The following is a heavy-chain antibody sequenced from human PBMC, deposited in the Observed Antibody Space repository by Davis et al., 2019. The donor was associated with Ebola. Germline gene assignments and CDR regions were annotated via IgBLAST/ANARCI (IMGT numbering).Heavy chain of an antibody. J-gene: IGHJ2*01. Sequence: PGGSLRLSCAASGFTFRSDAMSWVRQAPGKGLEWVSGIGGNGDSTYYTDSVKGRFTISRDNSKNTLYLQMSSLRADDTAVYYCAKSPFRIAVAGADWYFDLWGRGTLVTVSS. D-gene: IGHD6-19*01. CDR1: GFTFRSDA. CDR2: IGGNGDST. V-gene: IGHV3-23*01. CDR3: AKSPFRIAVAGADWYFDL.